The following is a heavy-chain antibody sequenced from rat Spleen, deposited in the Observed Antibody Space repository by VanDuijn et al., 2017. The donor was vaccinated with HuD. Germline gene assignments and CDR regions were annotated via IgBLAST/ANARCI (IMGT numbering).Heavy chain of an antibody. CDR1: GFTFSNYD. Sequence: EVQLVESGGGLVQPGRSMKLSCAASGFTFSNYDMAWVRQAPTKGLEWVASISYDGSSTYYRDSVKGRFPISRDNAKSTLYLQMDSLRSEDTATYYCTTVDGPFAYWGQGTLVTVSS. V-gene: IGHV5-20*01. CDR2: ISYDGSST. D-gene: IGHD1-12*02. J-gene: IGHJ3*01. CDR3: TTVDGPFAY.